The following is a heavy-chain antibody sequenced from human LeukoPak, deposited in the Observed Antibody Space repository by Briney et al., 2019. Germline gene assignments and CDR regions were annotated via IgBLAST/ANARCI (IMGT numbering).Heavy chain of an antibody. Sequence: SETLSLTCAVYGGSFSGYYWSWIRQPPGKGLEWIGEINHSGSTNYNPSLKSRVTISVDTSKNQFSLKLSSVTAADTAVYYCASTSAMVYFDYWGQGTLVTVSS. CDR3: ASTSAMVYFDY. D-gene: IGHD5-18*01. V-gene: IGHV4-34*01. J-gene: IGHJ4*02. CDR1: GGSFSGYY. CDR2: INHSGST.